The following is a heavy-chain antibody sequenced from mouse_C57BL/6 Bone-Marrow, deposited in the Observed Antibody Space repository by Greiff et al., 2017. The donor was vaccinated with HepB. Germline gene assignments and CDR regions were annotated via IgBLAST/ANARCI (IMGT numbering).Heavy chain of an antibody. CDR3: ARHDSITTANLDY. V-gene: IGHV5-6*01. CDR1: GFTFSSYG. Sequence: EVKLMESGGDLVKPGGSLKLSCAASGFTFSSYGMSWVRQTPDKRLEWVATISSGGSYTYYPDSVKGRFTISRDNAKNTLYLQMSSLKSEDTAMYYCARHDSITTANLDYWGQGTTLTVSS. D-gene: IGHD1-2*01. CDR2: ISSGGSYT. J-gene: IGHJ2*01.